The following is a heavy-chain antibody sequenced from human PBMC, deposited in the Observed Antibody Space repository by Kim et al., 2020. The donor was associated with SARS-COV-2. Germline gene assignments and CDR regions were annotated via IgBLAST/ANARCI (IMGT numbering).Heavy chain of an antibody. CDR3: ASGSYASGMAV. Sequence: SETLSLTCAVSGGSINNVGYSWNWIRQLPGMGLEWIGYIYDSGTTYYSPSLKSRVTISLDRSRTQFFLNLNSVTAADTAAYYCASGSYASGMAVWGQGT. D-gene: IGHD3-16*01. V-gene: IGHV4-30-2*01. CDR2: IYDSGTT. J-gene: IGHJ6*02. CDR1: GGSINNVGYS.